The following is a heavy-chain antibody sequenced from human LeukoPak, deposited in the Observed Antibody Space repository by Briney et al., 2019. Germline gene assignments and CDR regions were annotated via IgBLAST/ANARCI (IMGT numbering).Heavy chain of an antibody. V-gene: IGHV4-4*07. Sequence: SETLSLTCSVSGGSISSYSWNWIRQPAGKGLEWIGRIYTSGSTNYNPSLKSRVTLSVDTSKNHFSLRLNSVTAADTAVYYCARVRHCGGECSYAFDIWGQGTMVTVSS. CDR2: IYTSGST. D-gene: IGHD2-21*01. CDR1: GGSISSYS. CDR3: ARVRHCGGECSYAFDI. J-gene: IGHJ3*02.